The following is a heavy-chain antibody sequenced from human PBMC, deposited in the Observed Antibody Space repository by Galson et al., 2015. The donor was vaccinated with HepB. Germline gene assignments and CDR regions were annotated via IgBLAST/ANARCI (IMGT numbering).Heavy chain of an antibody. J-gene: IGHJ4*02. CDR1: GYTLTELS. D-gene: IGHD6-13*01. CDR3: ARVPFRGAATGANFNY. V-gene: IGHV1-24*01. Sequence: SVKVSCKVPGYTLTELSMHWVRQAPGKGLEWMGGFDPEDGETIYAQKFQGRVTMTEDTSTDTAYMELSSLRSEDTVVYYCARVPFRGAATGANFNYWGQGTLVTVSS. CDR2: FDPEDGET.